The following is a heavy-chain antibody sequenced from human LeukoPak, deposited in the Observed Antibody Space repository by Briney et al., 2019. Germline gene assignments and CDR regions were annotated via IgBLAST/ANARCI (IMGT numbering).Heavy chain of an antibody. CDR2: IYSGGNT. V-gene: IGHV3-53*04. CDR1: GFTFSSYA. CDR3: ARLMGSGWFDP. J-gene: IGHJ5*02. D-gene: IGHD1-26*01. Sequence: GGSLRLSCAASGFTFSSYAMSWVRQAPGRGLEWVSVIYSGGNTFYADSVKGRFTISRHNSENTLYLQMNSLSADDTAVYYCARLMGSGWFDPWGQGTLVTVFS.